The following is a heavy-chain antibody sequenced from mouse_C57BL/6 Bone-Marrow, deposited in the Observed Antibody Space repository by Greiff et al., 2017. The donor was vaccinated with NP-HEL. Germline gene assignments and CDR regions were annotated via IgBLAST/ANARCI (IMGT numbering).Heavy chain of an antibody. CDR2: IYPGNSDT. D-gene: IGHD3-2*02. J-gene: IGHJ3*01. V-gene: IGHV1-5*01. CDR3: TGSGSFAF. Sequence: EVQLQQSGTVLARPGASVKMSCKTSGYTFTSYWMHWVKQRPGQGLEWIGAIYPGNSDTSYNQKFKGKAKLTAVTSASTAYMELSSLTNEDSAVYYGTGSGSFAFGGQGTLVTVSA. CDR1: GYTFTSYW.